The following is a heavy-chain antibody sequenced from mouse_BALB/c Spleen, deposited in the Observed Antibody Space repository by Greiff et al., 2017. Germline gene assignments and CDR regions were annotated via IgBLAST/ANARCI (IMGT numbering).Heavy chain of an antibody. Sequence: EVKLMESGPELVKPGASVKISCKASGYSFTGYFMNWVKQSHGKSLEWIGRINPYNGDTFYNQKFKGKATLTVDKSSSPAHMELLSLTSEDSAVYYCGSGSSWYFDVWGAGTTVTVSS. D-gene: IGHD1-1*01. J-gene: IGHJ1*01. CDR3: GSGSSWYFDV. V-gene: IGHV1-37*01. CDR1: GYSFTGYF. CDR2: INPYNGDT.